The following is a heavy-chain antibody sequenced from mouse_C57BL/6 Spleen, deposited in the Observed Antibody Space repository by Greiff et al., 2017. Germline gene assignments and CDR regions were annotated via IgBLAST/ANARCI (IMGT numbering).Heavy chain of an antibody. D-gene: IGHD2-1*01. CDR1: GFNIKDYY. V-gene: IGHV14-2*01. CDR3: ASYYCNFYYYAMDY. Sequence: EVKLLESGAELVKPGASVKLSCTASGFNIKDYYMHWVKQRTEQGLEWIGRIDPEDGETKYAPKFQGKATITADTSSNTAYLQLSSLTSEDTAVYYCASYYCNFYYYAMDYWGQGTSVTVSS. CDR2: IDPEDGET. J-gene: IGHJ4*01.